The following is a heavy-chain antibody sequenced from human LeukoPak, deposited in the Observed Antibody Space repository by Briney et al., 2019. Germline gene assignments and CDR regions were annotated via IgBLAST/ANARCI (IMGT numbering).Heavy chain of an antibody. Sequence: TSETLSLTCTVSGGSISSYYWSWIRQPPGKGLEWIGYIYYSGSTNYNPSLKSRVTISVDTSKNQFSLKLSSVTAADTAVYYCARGDYDILTGYYNMRAFDIWGQGTMVTVSS. CDR2: IYYSGST. J-gene: IGHJ3*02. D-gene: IGHD3-9*01. CDR3: ARGDYDILTGYYNMRAFDI. V-gene: IGHV4-59*01. CDR1: GGSISSYY.